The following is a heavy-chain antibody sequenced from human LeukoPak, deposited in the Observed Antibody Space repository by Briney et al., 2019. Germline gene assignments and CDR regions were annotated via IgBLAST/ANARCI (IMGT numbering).Heavy chain of an antibody. J-gene: IGHJ4*02. Sequence: SETLSLTCAAYGGSFSGYYWSWIRQPPGKGQEWIGEINHSGSTNYNPSLKSRVTISVDTSKNQFSLKLSSVTAADTAVYYCARGGRWLQSRFDYWGQGTLVTVSS. CDR2: INHSGST. CDR1: GGSFSGYY. D-gene: IGHD5-24*01. V-gene: IGHV4-34*01. CDR3: ARGGRWLQSRFDY.